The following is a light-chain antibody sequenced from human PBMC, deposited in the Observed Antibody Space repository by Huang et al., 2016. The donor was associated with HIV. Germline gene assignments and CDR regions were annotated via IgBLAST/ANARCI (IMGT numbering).Light chain of an antibody. V-gene: IGKV1-8*01. CDR2: CSA. Sequence: AIRMTQSPSSVSASTGDTVTVSCRASQDINNYLAWYQQKPGRAPKLLIYCSATLQTGVPTRVNASGSWTDFTLTIGCLQSGDFAIYFCQQYSNYPLTFGQGTKVEIK. CDR3: QQYSNYPLT. CDR1: QDINNY. J-gene: IGKJ1*01.